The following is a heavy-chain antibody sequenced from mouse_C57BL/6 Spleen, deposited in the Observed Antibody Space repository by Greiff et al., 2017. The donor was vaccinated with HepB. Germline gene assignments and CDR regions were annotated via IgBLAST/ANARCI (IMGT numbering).Heavy chain of an antibody. J-gene: IGHJ1*03. CDR2: IWWDDDK. V-gene: IGHV8-8*01. Sequence: QVTLKVSGPGILQPSQTLSLTCSFSGFSLSTFGMGVGWIRQPSGKGLEWLAHIWWDDDKYYNPALKNRLTTSKDTSKNQVFLKNANVDTAGTATYYCARMEYYYGSSPYWYFDVWGTGTTVTVSS. CDR3: ARMEYYYGSSPYWYFDV. D-gene: IGHD1-1*01. CDR1: GFSLSTFGMG.